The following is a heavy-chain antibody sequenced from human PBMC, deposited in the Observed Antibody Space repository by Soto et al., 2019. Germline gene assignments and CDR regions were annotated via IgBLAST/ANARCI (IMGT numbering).Heavy chain of an antibody. J-gene: IGHJ6*02. CDR2: ISRTSSTI. CDR3: AKFYAAIYYYGLDV. V-gene: IGHV3-48*01. Sequence: VGSLRLSCAASGFLFSSFDMTWVRQATGKGLEWVSYISRTSSTIYYADSVKGRFTISRDNANNSLYLQMNSLRAEDTAVYYCAKFYAAIYYYGLDVWGQGTTVTVSS. CDR1: GFLFSSFD. D-gene: IGHD2-2*01.